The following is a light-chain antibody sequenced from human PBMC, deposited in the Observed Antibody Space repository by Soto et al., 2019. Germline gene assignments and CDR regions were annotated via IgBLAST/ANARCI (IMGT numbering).Light chain of an antibody. CDR1: SSDVGGYNY. CDR3: SSYAGSNNFVV. J-gene: IGLJ3*02. V-gene: IGLV2-8*01. CDR2: EVS. Sequence: QSALTQPPSASGSPGQSVTISCTGTSSDVGGYNYVSWYQQHPGKAPKLIIFEVSKRPSGVPDRFFGSKSGNTASLTVSGLQAEDEADYYCSSYAGSNNFVVFGGGTKLTVL.